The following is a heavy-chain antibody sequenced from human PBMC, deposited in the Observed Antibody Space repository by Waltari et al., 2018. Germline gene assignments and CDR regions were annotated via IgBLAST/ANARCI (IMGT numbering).Heavy chain of an antibody. V-gene: IGHV3-23*04. CDR3: AKGSAVGANTRGDFDY. CDR2: ISGSGGST. CDR1: GFTFSSYA. D-gene: IGHD1-26*01. Sequence: EVQLVESGGGLVQPGGSLRLSCAASGFTFSSYAMSWVRQAPGKGLEWVSAISGSGGSTYYADSVKGRFTISRDNSKNTLYLQMNSLRAEDTAVYYCAKGSAVGANTRGDFDYWGQGTLVTVSS. J-gene: IGHJ4*02.